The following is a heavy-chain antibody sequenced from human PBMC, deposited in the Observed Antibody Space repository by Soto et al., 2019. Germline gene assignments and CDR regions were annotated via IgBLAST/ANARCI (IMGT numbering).Heavy chain of an antibody. CDR3: ARDCSSTSCDSPPFDY. CDR2: IWYDGSNK. D-gene: IGHD2-2*02. J-gene: IGHJ4*02. CDR1: GFTFSSYG. V-gene: IGHV3-33*01. Sequence: PGGSLRLSCAASGFTFSSYGMHWVRQAPGKGLEWVAVIWYDGSNKYYADSVKGRFTISRDNSKNTLYLQMNSLRAEDTAVYYCARDCSSTSCDSPPFDYWGQGTLVTVSS.